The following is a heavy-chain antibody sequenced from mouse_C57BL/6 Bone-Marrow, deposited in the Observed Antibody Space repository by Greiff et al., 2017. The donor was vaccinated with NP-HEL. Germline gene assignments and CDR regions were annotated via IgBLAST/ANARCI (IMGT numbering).Heavy chain of an antibody. Sequence: QVQLQQPGAELVKPGASVKMSCKASGYTFTSYWITWVKQRPGQGLEWIGDIYPGSGSTNYNEKFKSKATLTVDTSSSTAYMQLSSLTSEDSAGYYCALITTVVDMDYWGEGTSVTVSS. CDR2: IYPGSGST. J-gene: IGHJ4*01. CDR1: GYTFTSYW. CDR3: ALITTVVDMDY. V-gene: IGHV1-55*01. D-gene: IGHD1-1*01.